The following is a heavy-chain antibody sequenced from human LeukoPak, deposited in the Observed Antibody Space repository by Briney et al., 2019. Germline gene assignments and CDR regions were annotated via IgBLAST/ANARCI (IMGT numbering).Heavy chain of an antibody. V-gene: IGHV4-38-2*01. CDR2: IYHSGSP. J-gene: IGHJ3*02. Sequence: PSETLSLTCAVSGYSISSGYYWGWIRQPPGQGLEWIGSIYHSGSPYYNPSLKSRVTISVDTSKNQFSLKLSSVTAADTAVYYCARPTYSSSWYRSAGAFDIWGQGTMVTVSS. CDR3: ARPTYSSSWYRSAGAFDI. D-gene: IGHD6-13*01. CDR1: GYSISSGYY.